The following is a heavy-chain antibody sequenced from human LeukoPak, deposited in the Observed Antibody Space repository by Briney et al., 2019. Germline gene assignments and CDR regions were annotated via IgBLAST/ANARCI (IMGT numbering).Heavy chain of an antibody. CDR1: GYTFTSYY. D-gene: IGHD5-18*01. CDR3: ARDVDTATDQINDY. V-gene: IGHV1-46*01. Sequence: ASVKVSCKASGYTFTSYYMHWVRQAPGQGLEWMGVINPSDETTTYAQKFQGRVTMTRDTSTSTVYMELSSLTSEDTAVYYCARDVDTATDQINDYWGQGTLVTVSS. J-gene: IGHJ4*02. CDR2: INPSDETT.